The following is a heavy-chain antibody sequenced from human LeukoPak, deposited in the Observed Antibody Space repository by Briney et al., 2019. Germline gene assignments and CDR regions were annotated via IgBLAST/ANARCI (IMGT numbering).Heavy chain of an antibody. D-gene: IGHD3-10*01. CDR3: ARDLGSGSYNY. Sequence: PGGSLRLSCAASGFTFSSYSMNWVRQAPGKGLEWVSSIGSSSSYIYYADSVKGRFTISRDNAKNSLYLQMNSLRAEDTAVYYCARDLGSGSYNYWGQGTLVTVSS. CDR2: IGSSSSYI. CDR1: GFTFSSYS. J-gene: IGHJ4*02. V-gene: IGHV3-21*01.